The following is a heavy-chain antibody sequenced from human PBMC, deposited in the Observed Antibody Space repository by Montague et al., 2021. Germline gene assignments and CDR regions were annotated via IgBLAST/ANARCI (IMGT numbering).Heavy chain of an antibody. CDR2: RLDSSHRT. V-gene: IGHV3-23*05. CDR1: GFTFTDYF. CDR3: ARKFYDDSWGDSNFFDP. D-gene: IGHD3-16*01. J-gene: IGHJ5*02. Sequence: SLRLSCAASGFTFTDYFLESVPESRNSGLDRNTTRLDSSHRTNYCDSVCLQITISRDNSKSTVYLQLNSLRVEDTAVYYCARKFYDDSWGDSNFFDPWG.